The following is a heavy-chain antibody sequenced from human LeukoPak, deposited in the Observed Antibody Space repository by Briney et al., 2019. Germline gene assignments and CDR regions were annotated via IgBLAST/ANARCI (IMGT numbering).Heavy chain of an antibody. CDR3: ASELAGIFDY. Sequence: SETPSLTCTVSGGSISSGSYYWSWIRQPAGKGLEWIGRIYTSGSTNYNPSLKSRVTISVDTSKNQFFLKLSSVTAADTAVYYCASELAGIFDYWGQGTLVTVSS. CDR1: GGSISSGSYY. J-gene: IGHJ4*02. CDR2: IYTSGST. V-gene: IGHV4-61*02. D-gene: IGHD3-10*01.